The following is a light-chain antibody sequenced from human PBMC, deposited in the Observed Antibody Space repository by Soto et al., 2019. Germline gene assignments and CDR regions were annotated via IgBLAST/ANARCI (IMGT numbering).Light chain of an antibody. CDR2: GAS. Sequence: EIVMTQSPATLSVSPGERATLSCRASQSVSSNLAWYQQKPVQAPRLLIYGASTRDTGIPARFSGSGSGTEFTLTISSLQSEDFAVYYCQQYKKWPWTFGQGAKVDIK. CDR1: QSVSSN. J-gene: IGKJ1*01. CDR3: QQYKKWPWT. V-gene: IGKV3-15*01.